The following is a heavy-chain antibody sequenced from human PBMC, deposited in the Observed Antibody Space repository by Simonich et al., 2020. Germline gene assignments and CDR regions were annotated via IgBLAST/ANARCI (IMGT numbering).Heavy chain of an antibody. D-gene: IGHD1-26*01. J-gene: IGHJ4*02. CDR1: GFTFSSYS. CDR2: ISSSCSYI. CDR3: ARALQGIVGATSLGY. Sequence: EVQLVESGGGLVKPGGSLRLSCAASGFTFSSYSMNWVRQAPGKGLEWVSSISSSCSYIYYADSVKGRCTISRDNAKNSMYLQMNSLRAEDTAVYYCARALQGIVGATSLGYWGQGTLVTVSS. V-gene: IGHV3-21*01.